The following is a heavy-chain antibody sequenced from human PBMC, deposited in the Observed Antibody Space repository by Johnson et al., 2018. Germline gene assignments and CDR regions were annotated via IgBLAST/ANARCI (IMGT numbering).Heavy chain of an antibody. CDR3: AKHSSAYISLPYFQH. CDR1: GGSISSYY. CDR2: ISWNSGSI. Sequence: VQLQESGPGLVKPSETLSLTCTVSGGSISSYYWNWIRQPPGKGLEWVSGISWNSGSIGYADSVKGRFTISRDNAKNSLYLQMNILRAEDTALYYCAKHSSAYISLPYFQHWGQGTLVTVSS. D-gene: IGHD3-22*01. J-gene: IGHJ1*01. V-gene: IGHV3-9*01.